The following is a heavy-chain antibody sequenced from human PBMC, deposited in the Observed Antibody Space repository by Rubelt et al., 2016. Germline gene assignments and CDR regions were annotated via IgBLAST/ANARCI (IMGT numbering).Heavy chain of an antibody. Sequence: QLQLQKSGPGLVKPSETLSLTCTVSGGSISSGDYYWSWIRQHPGKGLEWIGYIYYSGSTYYNPSLKSRVTISVDTSKNQFSLKLSSATAADTAVYYCATDTIFGVTDAFDIWGQGTVVSVSS. V-gene: IGHV4-31*03. D-gene: IGHD3-3*02. CDR2: IYYSGST. J-gene: IGHJ3*02. CDR3: ATDTIFGVTDAFDI. CDR1: GGSISSGDYY.